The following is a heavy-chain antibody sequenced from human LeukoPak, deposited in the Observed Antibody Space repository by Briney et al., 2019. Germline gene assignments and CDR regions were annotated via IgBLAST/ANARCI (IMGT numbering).Heavy chain of an antibody. Sequence: PGGSLRLSCSASGFTFENYVMSWFRQAPGKGLEWVGFIRSNTYGGTTVYVASVTGRFTISRDDSKRIAYLQMNNLKTEDTAVYYCGHSFGFVWGRGTLVTVSS. CDR2: IRSNTYGGTT. D-gene: IGHD5-18*01. J-gene: IGHJ4*02. CDR3: GHSFGFV. V-gene: IGHV3-49*03. CDR1: GFTFENYV.